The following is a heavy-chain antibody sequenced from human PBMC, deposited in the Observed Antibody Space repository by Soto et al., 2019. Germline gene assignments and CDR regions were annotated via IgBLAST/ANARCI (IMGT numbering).Heavy chain of an antibody. J-gene: IGHJ4*02. CDR3: ARARRLQQLWVNDY. V-gene: IGHV4-59*12. D-gene: IGHD5-18*01. Sequence: SETLSLTCTVSGGSISSYYWSWIRQPPGKGLEWIGYIYYSGSTNYNPSLKSRVTISVDTSKNQFSLKLSSVTAADTAVYYRARARRLQQLWVNDYWGQGTLVTVSS. CDR1: GGSISSYY. CDR2: IYYSGST.